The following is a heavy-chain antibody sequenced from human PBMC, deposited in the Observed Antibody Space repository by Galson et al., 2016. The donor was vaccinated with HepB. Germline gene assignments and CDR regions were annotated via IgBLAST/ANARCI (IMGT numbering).Heavy chain of an antibody. CDR2: IWYDGSNK. CDR3: ATDRLQLTPFDY. V-gene: IGHV3-33*01. D-gene: IGHD1-1*01. J-gene: IGHJ4*02. CDR1: GFTFSTYG. Sequence: SLRLSCAASGFTFSTYGMHWVRQAPGQGLEWVAVIWYDGSNKYYADSVKGRFTISRDNSKNTLYLQMNSLRAEDTAVYYCATDRLQLTPFDYWGQGTLVTVSS.